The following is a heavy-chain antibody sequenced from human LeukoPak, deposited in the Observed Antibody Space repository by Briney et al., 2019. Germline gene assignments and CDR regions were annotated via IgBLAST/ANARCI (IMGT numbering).Heavy chain of an antibody. Sequence: PSETLSLTCTVSGGPISSSSYYWGWIRQPPGKGLEWIGSIYYSGSTYYNPSLKSRVTISVDTSKNQFSLKLSSVTAADTAVYYCARHATYYDFWSGYYTGYSLTSYDAFDIWGQGTMVTVSS. CDR1: GGPISSSSYY. D-gene: IGHD3-3*01. V-gene: IGHV4-39*01. CDR2: IYYSGST. CDR3: ARHATYYDFWSGYYTGYSLTSYDAFDI. J-gene: IGHJ3*02.